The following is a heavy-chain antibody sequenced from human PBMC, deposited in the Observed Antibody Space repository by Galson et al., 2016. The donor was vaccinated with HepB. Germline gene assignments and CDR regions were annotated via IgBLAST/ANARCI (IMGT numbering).Heavy chain of an antibody. J-gene: IGHJ3*01. D-gene: IGHD5-12*01. CDR3: AKVGRYSFDV. Sequence: SETLSLTCSVSGGSTYTSYWSWVRQPPGKGLEWVGYSYNSGNTVYNPSLDSRVTVSVDTSKNQFSLRLTSVTAADTAVYYCAKVGRYSFDVWGPGTIVTVSS. V-gene: IGHV4-59*01. CDR2: SYNSGNT. CDR1: GGSTYTSY.